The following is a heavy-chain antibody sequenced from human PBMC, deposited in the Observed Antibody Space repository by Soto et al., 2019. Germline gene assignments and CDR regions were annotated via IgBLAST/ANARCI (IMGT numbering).Heavy chain of an antibody. D-gene: IGHD6-19*01. CDR3: ARRISGWYSGCDY. J-gene: IGHJ4*02. CDR1: GYTFTSYA. CDR2: INAGNGNT. V-gene: IGHV1-3*01. Sequence: QVQLVQSGAEVKKPGASVKVSCKASGYTFTSYAMHWVRQAPGQSLEWMGWINAGNGNTKYSQKFQGRVTITRDTSASTAYKELSSLGSEDTAVYYCARRISGWYSGCDYWGQGTLVTVSS.